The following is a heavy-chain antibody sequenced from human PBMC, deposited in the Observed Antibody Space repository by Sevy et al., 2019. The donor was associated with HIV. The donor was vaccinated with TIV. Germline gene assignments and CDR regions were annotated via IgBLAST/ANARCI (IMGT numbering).Heavy chain of an antibody. J-gene: IGHJ6*02. D-gene: IGHD2-2*02. CDR2: INXXXXXX. V-gene: IGHV1-2*02. CDR1: GXTXXXXY. Sequence: ASVKVSCKASGXTXXXXYIHWVRXAXGQGXXXMGWINXXXXXXNYAQKFHGRVTMTRDTSIGTAYMELSRLRSHXTXVYYCARVVXPAGIXPYXYGVXVWGPGATVTVSS. CDR3: ARVVXPAGIXPYXYGVXV.